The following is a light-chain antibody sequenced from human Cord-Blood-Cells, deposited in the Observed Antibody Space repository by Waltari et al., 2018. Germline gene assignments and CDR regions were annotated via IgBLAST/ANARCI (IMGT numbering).Light chain of an antibody. J-gene: IGKJ4*01. CDR3: QQYNNWPLT. Sequence: EIVMTQSPATLYVSPGERATLSCRASQIVSSHLAWYQQKPGQAPRLLIYGASTRATGIPARFSGSGSGTEFTLTISSLQSEDFAVYYCQQYNNWPLTFGGGTKVEIK. CDR1: QIVSSH. CDR2: GAS. V-gene: IGKV3-15*01.